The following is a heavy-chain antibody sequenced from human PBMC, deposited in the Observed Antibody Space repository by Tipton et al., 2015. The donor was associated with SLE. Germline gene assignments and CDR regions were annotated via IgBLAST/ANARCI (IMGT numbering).Heavy chain of an antibody. CDR2: IRYDGSNK. V-gene: IGHV3-30*02. CDR1: GFTFSSYG. D-gene: IGHD3-16*01. Sequence: SLRLSCAASGFTFSSYGMHWVRQAPGKGLEWVAFIRYDGSNKYYADSVKGRFTISRDNSKNTLYLQMNSLRAEDTAVYYCAKSLGVRAVGDYWGQGTLVTVSS. J-gene: IGHJ4*02. CDR3: AKSLGVRAVGDY.